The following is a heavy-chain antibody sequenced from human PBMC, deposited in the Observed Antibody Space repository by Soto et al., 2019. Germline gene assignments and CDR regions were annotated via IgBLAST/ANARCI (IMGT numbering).Heavy chain of an antibody. V-gene: IGHV1-69*02. CDR1: GGTFSSYS. CDR2: VIPILGMA. J-gene: IGHJ5*02. CDR3: ARGGAVVVPGAVDRHNWFDP. D-gene: IGHD2-2*01. Sequence: QVQLVQSGAEVKKPGSSVKVSCEASGGTFSSYSFSWVRQAPGQGLEWMGSVIPILGMANYAQKFQGRVTITADKSTSTVYMEMSSLRSEDTAVYYCARGGAVVVPGAVDRHNWFDPWGQGTRVTVSS.